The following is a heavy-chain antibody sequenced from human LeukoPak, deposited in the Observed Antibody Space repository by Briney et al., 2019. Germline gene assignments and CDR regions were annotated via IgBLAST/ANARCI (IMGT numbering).Heavy chain of an antibody. CDR2: ISGSGGST. CDR3: ARVNDFWSGYYIDY. J-gene: IGHJ4*02. V-gene: IGHV3-23*01. Sequence: TGGSLRLSCAASGFTFSSYGMSWVRQAPGKGLEWVSAISGSGGSTYYADSVKGRFTISRDNSKNTLYLQMNSLRAEDTAVYYCARVNDFWSGYYIDYWGQGTLVTVSS. D-gene: IGHD3-3*01. CDR1: GFTFSSYG.